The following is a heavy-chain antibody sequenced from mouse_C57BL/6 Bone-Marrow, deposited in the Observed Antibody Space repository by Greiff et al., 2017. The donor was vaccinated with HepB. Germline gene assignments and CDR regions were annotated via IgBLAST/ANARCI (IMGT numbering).Heavy chain of an antibody. CDR2: ISSGGDYI. V-gene: IGHV5-9-1*02. J-gene: IGHJ3*01. D-gene: IGHD3-2*02. CDR1: GFTFSSYA. Sequence: EVMLVESGAGLVKPGGSLKLSCAASGFTFSSYAMSWVRQTPEKRLEWVAYISSGGDYIYYADTVKGRFTISRDNARNTLYLQMSSLKSEDTAMYYCTRDQETAQATPFAYWGQGTLVTVSA. CDR3: TRDQETAQATPFAY.